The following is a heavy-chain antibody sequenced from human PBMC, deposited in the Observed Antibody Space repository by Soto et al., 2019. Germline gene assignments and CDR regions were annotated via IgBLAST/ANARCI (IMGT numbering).Heavy chain of an antibody. Sequence: ASVKVSCKASGYSFSTFAIHWVRQAPGQRLEWMGWINAGNGDTKYSEKFQGRVTVTGRTSASTAYMDLSSLRSEDTAVYYCATQGRTTTEFDFWGQGTLVTVSS. CDR1: GYSFSTFA. CDR3: ATQGRTTTEFDF. D-gene: IGHD4-4*01. J-gene: IGHJ4*02. V-gene: IGHV1-3*01. CDR2: INAGNGDT.